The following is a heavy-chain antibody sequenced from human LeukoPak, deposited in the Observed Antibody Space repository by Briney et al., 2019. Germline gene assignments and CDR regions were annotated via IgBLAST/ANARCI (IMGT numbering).Heavy chain of an antibody. CDR1: GGSISSYY. Sequence: SETLSLTCTVSGGSISSYYWSWIRQPPGKGLEWIGEINHSGSTNYNPSLKSRVTISVDTSKNQFSLKLSSVTAADTAVYYCASLTMIVVPWGQGTLVTVSS. V-gene: IGHV4-34*01. CDR3: ASLTMIVVP. D-gene: IGHD3-22*01. CDR2: INHSGST. J-gene: IGHJ4*02.